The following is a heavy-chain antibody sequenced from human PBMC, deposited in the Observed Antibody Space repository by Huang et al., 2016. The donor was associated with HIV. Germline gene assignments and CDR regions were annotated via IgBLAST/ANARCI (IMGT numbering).Heavy chain of an antibody. D-gene: IGHD2-21*01. CDR3: ARTDFHYYYMDV. V-gene: IGHV3-74*01. J-gene: IGHJ6*03. CDR1: GFSVSNYW. CDR2: INSDGSKT. Sequence: EVQLVESGGGLGQPDGSLRLSCAASGFSVSNYWMLWVRKAPGMGLVWVSRINSDGSKTAYANSVQGRFTISRDNAKNTLYLQMNSPRAEDTAVYFCARTDFHYYYMDVWGKGTTVTLSS.